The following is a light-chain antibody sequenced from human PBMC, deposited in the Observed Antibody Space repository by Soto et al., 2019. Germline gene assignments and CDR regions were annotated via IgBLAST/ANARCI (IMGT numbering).Light chain of an antibody. Sequence: EIVLTQSPGTLSFSPGETATLSCRASQSVTSSRLAWYQQKPGQAPRLLIYAVSTRATGIPDRFSGSGSGTDFTLTISSLEPDDFAMSYCQQYDESPQGTFGQGAKVEVK. V-gene: IGKV3-20*01. CDR2: AVS. CDR1: QSVTSSR. CDR3: QQYDESPQGT. J-gene: IGKJ1*01.